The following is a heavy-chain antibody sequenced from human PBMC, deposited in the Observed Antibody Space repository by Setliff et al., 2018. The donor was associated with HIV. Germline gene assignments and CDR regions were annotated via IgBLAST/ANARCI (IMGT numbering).Heavy chain of an antibody. CDR2: IALGGNTI. J-gene: IGHJ3*02. CDR3: ARASNSFDI. Sequence: GGSLRLSCAASGFIFSNYILTWVRQAPGKGLEWVSYIALGGNTIYYADSVKGRFTISRDNAKNSLYMQMNSLRVEDTAVYYCARASNSFDIWGQGTMVTVSS. V-gene: IGHV3-48*01. CDR1: GFIFSNYI.